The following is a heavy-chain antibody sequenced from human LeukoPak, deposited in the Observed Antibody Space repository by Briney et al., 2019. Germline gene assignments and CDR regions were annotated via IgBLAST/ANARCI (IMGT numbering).Heavy chain of an antibody. CDR2: FSNSGET. Sequence: GGSLRLSCAASGFTFSTYAMAWVRQAPGKGLEWVSAFSNSGETHYADSVKGRFTISRDNAKNSLYLQMNSLRAEDTALYYCAKDMDSSSWYYFDYWGQGTLVTVSS. V-gene: IGHV3-23*01. CDR3: AKDMDSSSWYYFDY. CDR1: GFTFSTYA. D-gene: IGHD6-13*01. J-gene: IGHJ4*02.